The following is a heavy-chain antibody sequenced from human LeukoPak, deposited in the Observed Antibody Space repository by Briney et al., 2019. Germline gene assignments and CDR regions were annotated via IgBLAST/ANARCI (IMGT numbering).Heavy chain of an antibody. J-gene: IGHJ4*02. Sequence: SETLSLTCAVSGGSISSGGYSWSWIRQPPGKGLEWIGYIYHSGSTYYNPSLKSRVTISVDTSKNQFSLKLSSVTAADTAVYYCARGTGADYWGQGTLVTVSS. CDR2: IYHSGST. CDR1: GGSISSGGYS. V-gene: IGHV4-30-2*01. CDR3: ARGTGADY. D-gene: IGHD1-26*01.